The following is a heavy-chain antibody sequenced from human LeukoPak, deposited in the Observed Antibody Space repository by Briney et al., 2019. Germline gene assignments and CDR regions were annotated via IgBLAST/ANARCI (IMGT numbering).Heavy chain of an antibody. CDR1: GGSISSSSYY. V-gene: IGHV4-39*07. CDR2: IYYSGST. Sequence: PSETLSLTCTVSGGSISSSSYYWGWIRQPPGKGLEWIGSIYYSGSTYYNPSLKSRVTISVDTSKNQFSLKLSSVTAADTAVYYCARDRLWRTVTIVSRRHPPQPHFDYWGQGTLVTVSS. J-gene: IGHJ4*02. CDR3: ARDRLWRTVTIVSRRHPPQPHFDY. D-gene: IGHD4-11*01.